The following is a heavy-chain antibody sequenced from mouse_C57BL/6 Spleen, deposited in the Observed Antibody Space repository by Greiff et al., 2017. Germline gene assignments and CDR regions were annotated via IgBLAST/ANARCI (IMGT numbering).Heavy chain of an antibody. J-gene: IGHJ3*01. V-gene: IGHV5-4*01. CDR3: ARALTGTFWFAY. CDR2: ISDGGSYT. D-gene: IGHD4-1*01. Sequence: EVHLVESGGGLVKPGGSLKLSCAASGFTFSSYAMSWVRQTPEKRLEWVATISDGGSYTYYPDNVKGRFTISRDNAKNNLYLQMSHLKSEDTAMYYCARALTGTFWFAYWGQGTLVTVSA. CDR1: GFTFSSYA.